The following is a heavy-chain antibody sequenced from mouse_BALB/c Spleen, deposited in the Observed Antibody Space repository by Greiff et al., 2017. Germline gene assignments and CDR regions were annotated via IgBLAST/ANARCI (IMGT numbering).Heavy chain of an antibody. CDR1: GFTFTDYY. D-gene: IGHD2-12*01. CDR3: ARDNDGAY. V-gene: IGHV7-3*02. J-gene: IGHJ3*01. CDR2: IRNKANGYTT. Sequence: EVQRVESGGGLVQPGGSLRLSCATSGFTFTDYYMSWVRQPPGKALEWLGFIRNKANGYTTEYSASVKGRFTISRDNSQSILYLQMNTLRAEDSATYYCARDNDGAYWGQGTLVTVSA.